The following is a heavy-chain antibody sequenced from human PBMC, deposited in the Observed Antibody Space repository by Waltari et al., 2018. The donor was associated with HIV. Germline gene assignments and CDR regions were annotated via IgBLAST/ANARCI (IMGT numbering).Heavy chain of an antibody. J-gene: IGHJ3*02. D-gene: IGHD3-3*01. V-gene: IGHV4-61*02. CDR2: MYTSGST. CDR1: GGSISSGRYF. Sequence: QVQLQESGPGLVKPSQTLSLTCSVSGGSISSGRYFWSWIRQPAGTGLEWIGRMYTSGSTNYNPSLKSRVTISGDTSKNQLSLKLRSVTAADTAVYYCARERVTTFGVVIVYEGFDIWGQGTKVIVSS. CDR3: ARERVTTFGVVIVYEGFDI.